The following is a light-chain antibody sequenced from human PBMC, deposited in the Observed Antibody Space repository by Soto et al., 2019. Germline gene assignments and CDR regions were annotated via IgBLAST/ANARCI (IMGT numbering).Light chain of an antibody. Sequence: QSALAQPASVSGSPGQSITISCTGTSSDVGAYNSVSWYQQHPHRAPQVIIYKGTQRPSGVSNRVSGSTSGNAASLTISVLQAYDEADYFCCSSAPESTYVFGTGTKLTVL. CDR3: CSSAPESTYV. J-gene: IGLJ1*01. CDR1: SSDVGAYNS. V-gene: IGLV2-23*01. CDR2: KGT.